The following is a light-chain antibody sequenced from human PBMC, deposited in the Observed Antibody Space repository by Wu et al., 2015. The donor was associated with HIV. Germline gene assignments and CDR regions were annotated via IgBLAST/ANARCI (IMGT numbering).Light chain of an antibody. CDR2: AAS. Sequence: IRLTQSPSSLPASTGDTVTITCRASHNIGTYLGWYLQKPGEAPKLLIYAASTLQSGVPSRFRGSGSGTDFTLTIGCLQSGDFGTYYCQQYNDSPFTFGGGTKPEIK. CDR1: HNIGTY. CDR3: QQYNDSPFT. V-gene: IGKV1-8*01. J-gene: IGKJ4*01.